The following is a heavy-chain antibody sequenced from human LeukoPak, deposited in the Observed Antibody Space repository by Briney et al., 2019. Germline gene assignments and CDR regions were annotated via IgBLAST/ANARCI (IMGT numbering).Heavy chain of an antibody. CDR1: GFTFSNYG. Sequence: GGSLRLSCAASGFTFSNYGMSWVRQAPGKGLEWVSGISGSGGSTYYADSVKGRFTISRDNSKNTLFLQMNSLRAEDTAVYYCARGGYYGSGRYYFDSWGQGTLVTVSS. D-gene: IGHD3-3*01. J-gene: IGHJ4*02. CDR2: ISGSGGST. CDR3: ARGGYYGSGRYYFDS. V-gene: IGHV3-23*01.